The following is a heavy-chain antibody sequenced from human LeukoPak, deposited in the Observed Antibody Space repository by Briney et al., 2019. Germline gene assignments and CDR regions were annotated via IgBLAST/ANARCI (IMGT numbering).Heavy chain of an antibody. J-gene: IGHJ4*02. CDR3: ARYLTSIDS. D-gene: IGHD1-20*01. CDR1: GYTFTCYY. Sequence: ASVKVSCKPSGYTFTCYYIHWVRQAPGQGPEWMGRINPKSGGTNYAQKFQGRVTMTRDTSITTAYMELSGLRLDDTAVYYCARYLTSIDSWGQGTLVTVSS. CDR2: INPKSGGT. V-gene: IGHV1-2*06.